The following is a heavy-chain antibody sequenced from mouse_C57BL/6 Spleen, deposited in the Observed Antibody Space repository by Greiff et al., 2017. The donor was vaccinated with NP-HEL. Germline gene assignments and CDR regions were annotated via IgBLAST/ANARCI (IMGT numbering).Heavy chain of an antibody. CDR2: IHPSDSDT. CDR3: ATGTAQATWFAY. D-gene: IGHD3-1*01. V-gene: IGHV1-74*01. CDR1: GYTFTSYW. Sequence: QVQLQQPGAELVKPGASVKVSCKASGYTFTSYWMHWVKQRPGQGLEWIGRIHPSDSDTNYNQKFKGKATLTVDKSSSTAYMQLSSLTSEDSAVYYYATGTAQATWFAYWGQGTLVTVSA. J-gene: IGHJ3*01.